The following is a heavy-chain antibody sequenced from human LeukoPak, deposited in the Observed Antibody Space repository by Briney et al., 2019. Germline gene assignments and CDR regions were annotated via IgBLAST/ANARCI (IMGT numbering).Heavy chain of an antibody. CDR3: ARDYYYYDSSGYLYYFDY. CDR2: IKQDGSEK. CDR1: GFTFSSYW. D-gene: IGHD3-22*01. J-gene: IGHJ4*02. Sequence: PGGSLRLSCAASGFTFSSYWMSWVRQAPGKGLEWVANIKQDGSEKYYVDSVKGRFTISRDNAKNSLYLQMNSLRAEDTAVYYCARDYYYYDSSGYLYYFDYWGQGTLVTASS. V-gene: IGHV3-7*01.